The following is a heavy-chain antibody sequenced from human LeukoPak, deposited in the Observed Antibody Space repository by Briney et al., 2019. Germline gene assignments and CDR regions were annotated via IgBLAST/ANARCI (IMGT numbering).Heavy chain of an antibody. V-gene: IGHV1-18*01. J-gene: IGHJ4*02. CDR3: ARDQRYCSGGSCASPNDY. CDR2: ISAYNGNT. D-gene: IGHD2-15*01. Sequence: GASVKVSCKASGYTFTSYGISWVRQAPGQGLEWMGWISAYNGNTNYAQKLQGRVTMTTDTSTSTAYMELRSLRSDDTAVYYCARDQRYCSGGSCASPNDYWGQGTLVTVSS. CDR1: GYTFTSYG.